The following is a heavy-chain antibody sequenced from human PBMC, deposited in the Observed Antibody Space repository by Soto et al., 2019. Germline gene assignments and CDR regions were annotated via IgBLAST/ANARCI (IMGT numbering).Heavy chain of an antibody. D-gene: IGHD2-15*01. CDR2: INPSGGST. CDR1: GYTFTSYY. Sequence: ASVKVSCKASGYTFTSYYMHWVRQAPGQGLEWMGIINPSGGSTSYAQKFQGRVTMTRDTSTSTVYMELSSLRSEDTAVYYCARGRVVVVAAILYYYGMDVWGQGTTVTVS. CDR3: ARGRVVVVAAILYYYGMDV. V-gene: IGHV1-46*01. J-gene: IGHJ6*02.